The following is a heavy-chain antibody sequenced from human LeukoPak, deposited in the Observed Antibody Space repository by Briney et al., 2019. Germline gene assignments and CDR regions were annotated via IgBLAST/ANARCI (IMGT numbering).Heavy chain of an antibody. Sequence: ASVKVSCKSSGHTFTNYYLHWVRQAPGQGLEWLWWIHPNTGATNYAQKFQGRVTMTRDTSISTAYMELSRLRSDDTAVYYCARDHGVYYDSSGYYPNWFDPWGQGTLVTVSS. CDR1: GHTFTNYY. V-gene: IGHV1-2*02. CDR3: ARDHGVYYDSSGYYPNWFDP. J-gene: IGHJ5*02. D-gene: IGHD3-22*01. CDR2: IHPNTGAT.